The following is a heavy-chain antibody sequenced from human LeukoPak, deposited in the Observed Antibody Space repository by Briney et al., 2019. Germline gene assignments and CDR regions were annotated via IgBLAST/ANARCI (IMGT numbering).Heavy chain of an antibody. CDR2: ISAYNGNT. Sequence: ASVKVSCKASGYTFTSYGISWVRQAPGQGLEWVGWISAYNGNTNYAQKLQGRVTMTTDTSTSTAYMELRSLRSDDTAVYYCARVDQDIVLMVYATSTINWFDPWGQGTLVTVSS. CDR1: GYTFTSYG. V-gene: IGHV1-18*01. CDR3: ARVDQDIVLMVYATSTINWFDP. D-gene: IGHD2-8*01. J-gene: IGHJ5*02.